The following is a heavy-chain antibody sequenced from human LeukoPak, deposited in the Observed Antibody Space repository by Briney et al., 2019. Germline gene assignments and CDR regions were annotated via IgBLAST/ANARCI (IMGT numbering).Heavy chain of an antibody. J-gene: IGHJ4*02. Sequence: PSETLSLTCAVYGGSFSGYYWSWIRQPPGKGLEWIGEINHSGSTNYNPSLKSRVTISVDTSKNQFSLKLSSVTAADTAVYYCARGGQRGHCSSTSCSRRYFDYWGQGTLVTVSS. CDR3: ARGGQRGHCSSTSCSRRYFDY. V-gene: IGHV4-34*01. CDR1: GGSFSGYY. CDR2: INHSGST. D-gene: IGHD2-2*01.